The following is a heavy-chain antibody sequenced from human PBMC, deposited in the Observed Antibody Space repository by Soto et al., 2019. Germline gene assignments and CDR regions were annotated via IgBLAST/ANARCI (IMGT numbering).Heavy chain of an antibody. V-gene: IGHV3-23*01. CDR1: GFTFNNYA. Sequence: EVLLLESGGGLLQPGGSLRVSCVASGFTFNNYAMSWVRQAPGKGLEWVSGISGSGGSTYYADSVKGRFTISRDNSKNTVYLQTNSLRAEDTAVYYCTKGAGQLIILYCDYMDVWGKGTTVTV. CDR3: TKGAGQLIILYCDYMDV. D-gene: IGHD6-13*01. J-gene: IGHJ6*03. CDR2: ISGSGGST.